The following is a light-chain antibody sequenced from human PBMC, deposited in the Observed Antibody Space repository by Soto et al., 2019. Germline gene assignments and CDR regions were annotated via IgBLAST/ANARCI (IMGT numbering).Light chain of an antibody. Sequence: QSVLTQPPSASGSPGQSVTISCTGTSSDVGGYSFVSCYQQRPGTAPKLMIYDVTKRPSGVPDRFSASKSGNTASLTVSGLHAADEAYYYCSSYADTDKVIFGGGTKVTVL. CDR2: DVT. CDR1: SSDVGGYSF. CDR3: SSYADTDKVI. J-gene: IGLJ2*01. V-gene: IGLV2-8*01.